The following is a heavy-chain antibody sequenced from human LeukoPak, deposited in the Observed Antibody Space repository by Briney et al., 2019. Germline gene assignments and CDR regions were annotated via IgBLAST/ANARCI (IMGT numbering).Heavy chain of an antibody. J-gene: IGHJ4*02. CDR2: IYYSGST. CDR3: ASGGIRYVDWLLCGFDY. V-gene: IGHV4-39*01. D-gene: IGHD3-9*01. Sequence: TSETLSLTCTVSGGSISSSSYYWGWIRQPPGKGLEWIGSIYYSGSTYYNPSLKSRVTISVDTSKNQFSLKLSSVTTADTAVYYCASGGIRYVDWLLCGFDYWGQGTLVTVSS. CDR1: GGSISSSSYY.